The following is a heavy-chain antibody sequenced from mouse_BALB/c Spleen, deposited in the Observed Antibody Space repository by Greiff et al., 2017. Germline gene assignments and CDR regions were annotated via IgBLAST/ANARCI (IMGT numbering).Heavy chain of an antibody. CDR3: ARKGGGSSYGFAY. D-gene: IGHD1-1*01. J-gene: IGHJ3*01. CDR2: IWSGGST. Sequence: VKLMESGPGLVQPSQSLSITCTVSGFSLTSYGVHWVRQSPGKGLEWLGVIWSGGSTDYNAAFISRLSISKDNSKSQVFFKMNSLQANDTAIYYCARKGGGSSYGFAYWGQGTLVTVSA. V-gene: IGHV2-2*02. CDR1: GFSLTSYG.